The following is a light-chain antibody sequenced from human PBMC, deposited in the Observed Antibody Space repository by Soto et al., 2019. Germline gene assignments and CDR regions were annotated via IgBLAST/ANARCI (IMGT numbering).Light chain of an antibody. CDR3: QQYTNWPYT. J-gene: IGKJ2*01. CDR2: GAS. V-gene: IGKV3-15*01. Sequence: EIVMTQSPATLSVSPGERASLSCRASQSVGSNLAWYQQTAGQAPRLLSYGASTRATGIPARFSGSGSGTELNLTISSRQSEDFADYSCQQYTNWPYTFGQGTKLEIK. CDR1: QSVGSN.